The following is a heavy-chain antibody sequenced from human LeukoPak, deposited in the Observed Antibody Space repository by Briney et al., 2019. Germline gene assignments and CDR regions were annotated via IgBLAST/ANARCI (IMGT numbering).Heavy chain of an antibody. Sequence: SETLSLTCAVYGGSFSGYYWSWIRQPPGKGLEWIGEINHSGSTNYNPSLKSRVTISVDTSKNQFPLKLSSVTAADTAVYYCARDGYSYGYGYWGQGTLVTVSS. CDR2: INHSGST. D-gene: IGHD5-18*01. CDR1: GGSFSGYY. J-gene: IGHJ4*02. CDR3: ARDGYSYGYGY. V-gene: IGHV4-34*01.